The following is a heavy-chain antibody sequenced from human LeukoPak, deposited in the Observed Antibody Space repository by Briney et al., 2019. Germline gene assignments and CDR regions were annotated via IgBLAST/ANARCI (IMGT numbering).Heavy chain of an antibody. Sequence: SETLSLTCAVYGGSYSGYYWSWIRQPPGKGLEWIGEINHSGSTNYNPSLKSRVTISVDTSKNQFSLKLSSVTAADTAVYYCARRPRRGYSYGHFDYWGQGTLVTVSS. CDR2: INHSGST. D-gene: IGHD5-18*01. CDR1: GGSYSGYY. J-gene: IGHJ4*02. V-gene: IGHV4-34*01. CDR3: ARRPRRGYSYGHFDY.